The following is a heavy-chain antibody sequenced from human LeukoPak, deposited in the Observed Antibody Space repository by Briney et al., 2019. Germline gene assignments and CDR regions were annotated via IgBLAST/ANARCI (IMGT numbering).Heavy chain of an antibody. V-gene: IGHV3-49*04. CDR2: IRSKAYGGTT. CDR1: GFTFDDYT. J-gene: IGHJ4*02. D-gene: IGHD6-19*01. CDR3: SRHAFSDWYVDS. Sequence: GGSLRLSCTASGFTFDDYTMNWVRQAPGEGLEWLGFIRSKAYGGTTEYAASVKGRFTISRDDSKNIAYVQMISLKTEDTAVYYCSRHAFSDWYVDSWGQGTRVTVSS.